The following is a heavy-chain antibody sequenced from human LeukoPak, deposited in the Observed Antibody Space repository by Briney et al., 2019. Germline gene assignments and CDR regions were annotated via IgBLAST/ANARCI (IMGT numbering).Heavy chain of an antibody. J-gene: IGHJ4*02. CDR2: IYYSGST. CDR3: ARHPGY. CDR1: GGSISSNY. V-gene: IGHV4-59*08. Sequence: SETLSLTCTVSGGSISSNYWSWIRQPPGKGLEWIGYIYYSGSTNYNPSLKSRVTISVDTSKNQFSLKLSSVTAADTAVYYCARHPGYWGQGTLVTVSS.